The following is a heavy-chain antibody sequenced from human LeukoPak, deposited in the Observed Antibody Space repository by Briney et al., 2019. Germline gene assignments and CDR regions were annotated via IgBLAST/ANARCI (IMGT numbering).Heavy chain of an antibody. Sequence: SRGSPRLSCAASGFTFSNAWMSWVRQAPGKGLEWVGRIKSKTDGGTTDYAAPVKGRFTISRDDSKNTLYLQMNSLKTEDTAVYYCTTGIYSGSPPSFDTSGAETLRTVSS. J-gene: IGHJ5*02. CDR1: GFTFSNAW. V-gene: IGHV3-15*01. D-gene: IGHD1-26*01. CDR2: IKSKTDGGTT. CDR3: TTGIYSGSPPSFDT.